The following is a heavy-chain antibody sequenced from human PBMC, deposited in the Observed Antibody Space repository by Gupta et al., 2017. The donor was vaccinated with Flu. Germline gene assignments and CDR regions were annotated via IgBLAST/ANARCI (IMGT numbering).Heavy chain of an antibody. Sequence: QVQLQESGPGLVKPSETLSLTCIVSGDSINSYYWSWVRQPPGKGLEWIGYISYTGITNYNSSLKSRVTISVDTSKNQFSLKVTSVTAADTAVYYCARSAAIFGVVTGYYMDVWGKGTTVTGSS. CDR2: ISYTGIT. CDR1: GDSINSYY. D-gene: IGHD3-3*01. J-gene: IGHJ6*03. V-gene: IGHV4-59*01. CDR3: ARSAAIFGVVTGYYMDV.